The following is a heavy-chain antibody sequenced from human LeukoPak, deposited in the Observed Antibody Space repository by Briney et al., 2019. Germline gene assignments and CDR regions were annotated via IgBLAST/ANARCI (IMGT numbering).Heavy chain of an antibody. Sequence: SETLSLTCAVYGGSFSGYYWSWIRQPPGKGLEWIGEINHSGSTNYNPSLKSRVTISVDTSKNQFSLKLSSVTAADTAVYYCARWVVPGGYYYYGMDVWAKGPRSPSP. CDR3: ARWVVPGGYYYYGMDV. CDR2: INHSGST. V-gene: IGHV4-34*01. J-gene: IGHJ6*02. CDR1: GGSFSGYY. D-gene: IGHD2-2*01.